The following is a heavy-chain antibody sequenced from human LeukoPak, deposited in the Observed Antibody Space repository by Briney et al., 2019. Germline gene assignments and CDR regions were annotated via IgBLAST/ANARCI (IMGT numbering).Heavy chain of an antibody. D-gene: IGHD2-2*01. V-gene: IGHV3-11*01. J-gene: IGHJ4*02. CDR1: GFTFSDYY. CDR2: ISSSGSTI. Sequence: GGSLRLSCAASGFTFSDYYMSWIRQAPGKGMEWVSYISSSGSTIYYADSVKGRFTISRDNAKNSLYLQMNSLRAEDTAVYYCARESDCSSTSCPFDYWGQGTLVTVSS. CDR3: ARESDCSSTSCPFDY.